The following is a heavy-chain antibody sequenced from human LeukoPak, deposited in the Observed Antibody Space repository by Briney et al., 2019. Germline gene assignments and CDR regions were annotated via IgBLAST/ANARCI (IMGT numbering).Heavy chain of an antibody. CDR2: IYHGSA. J-gene: IGHJ5*01. CDR3: AREGGRQWLVSGALDS. CDR1: GGSISSYY. V-gene: IGHV4-59*01. Sequence: KASETLSLTCTVSGGSISSYYWSWVRQPPGKGLEGIGYIYHGSATYNPSHESRVTLSMSTSKNQYSLKMSSVTAAVTAVYYCAREGGRQWLVSGALDSWGQGTLVTVSS. D-gene: IGHD6-19*01.